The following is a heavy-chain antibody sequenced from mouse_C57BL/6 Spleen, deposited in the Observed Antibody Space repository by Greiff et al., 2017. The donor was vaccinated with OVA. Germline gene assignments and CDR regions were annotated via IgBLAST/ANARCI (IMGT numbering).Heavy chain of an antibody. Sequence: QVQLQQSGAELVKPGASVKISCKASGYAFSSYWMNWVKQRPGKGLEWIGQIYPGDGDTNYNGKFKGKATLTADKSSSTAYMQLSSLTSEDSAVYFCAREDYYGSTPDYWGQGTTLTVSS. J-gene: IGHJ2*01. CDR3: AREDYYGSTPDY. D-gene: IGHD1-1*01. CDR1: GYAFSSYW. CDR2: IYPGDGDT. V-gene: IGHV1-80*01.